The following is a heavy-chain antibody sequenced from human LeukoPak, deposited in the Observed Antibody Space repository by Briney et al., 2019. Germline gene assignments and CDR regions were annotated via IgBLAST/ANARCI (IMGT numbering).Heavy chain of an antibody. V-gene: IGHV3-30*18. CDR1: GFTFSSYA. J-gene: IGHJ4*02. CDR3: AKASNGRSYYGVIIDY. CDR2: ISYDGSNK. D-gene: IGHD1-26*01. Sequence: PGGSLRLSCTASGFTFSSYAMNWVRQAPGKGLEWVAVISYDGSNKYYTDSVKGRFTISRDNSKNTLYLQMNSLRAEDTAVYYCAKASNGRSYYGVIIDYWGQGTLVTVSS.